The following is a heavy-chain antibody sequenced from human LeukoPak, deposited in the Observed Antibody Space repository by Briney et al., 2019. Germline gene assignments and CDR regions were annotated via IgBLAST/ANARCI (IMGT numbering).Heavy chain of an antibody. CDR2: ISSSSSTI. CDR3: ARDYYYDSSGRGDY. D-gene: IGHD3-22*01. Sequence: GGSLRLSCAASGFTFSSYSMNWVRQAPGKGLEWVSYISSSSSTIYYADSVKGRFTISRDNAKNSLYLQMNSLRAEDTALYYCARDYYYDSSGRGDYWGQGTLVTVSS. V-gene: IGHV3-48*01. CDR1: GFTFSSYS. J-gene: IGHJ4*02.